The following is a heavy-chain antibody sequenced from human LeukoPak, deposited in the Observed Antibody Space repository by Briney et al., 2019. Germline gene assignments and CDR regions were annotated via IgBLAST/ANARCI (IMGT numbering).Heavy chain of an antibody. J-gene: IGHJ5*02. CDR3: ARDLPYSSSWSPPPNNNWFDP. CDR2: INTNTGNP. D-gene: IGHD6-13*01. CDR1: GYTFTSYA. V-gene: IGHV7-4-1*02. Sequence: ASVKVSCKASGYTFTSYAMNWVRQAPGQGLEWMGWINTNTGNPTYAQGFTGRFVFSLDTPVSTAYLQISSLKAEDTAVYYCARDLPYSSSWSPPPNNNWFDPWGQGTLVTVSS.